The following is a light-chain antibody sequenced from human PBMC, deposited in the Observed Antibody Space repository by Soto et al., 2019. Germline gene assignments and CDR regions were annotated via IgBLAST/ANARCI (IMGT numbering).Light chain of an antibody. J-gene: IGKJ2*01. CDR2: GAS. CDR1: QSVSRTY. Sequence: EVVLTQSPGTLSLSPGERATLSCRASQSVSRTYLGWYQQKPGQAPRLLIYGASSRATGIPDRFSGSGSGTGFTLTISRLEPEDFAVYYCHQYGSSPKTFGQGTRREI. CDR3: HQYGSSPKT. V-gene: IGKV3-20*01.